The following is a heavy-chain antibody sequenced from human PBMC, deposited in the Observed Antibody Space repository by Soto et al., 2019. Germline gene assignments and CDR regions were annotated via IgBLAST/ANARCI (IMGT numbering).Heavy chain of an antibody. CDR3: ARADTAMDPPGS. CDR1: GFTFSSYW. J-gene: IGHJ5*02. CDR2: LKSDGSGT. V-gene: IGHV3-74*01. Sequence: HPGGSLGLSCAASGFTFSSYWMHWVRQAPGKGLVWVSRLKSDGSGTPYYNPSLKSRVTISIDTSKTQISLKLKSLTAADTAVYYCARADTAMDPPGSWGQGILVTVSS. D-gene: IGHD5-18*01.